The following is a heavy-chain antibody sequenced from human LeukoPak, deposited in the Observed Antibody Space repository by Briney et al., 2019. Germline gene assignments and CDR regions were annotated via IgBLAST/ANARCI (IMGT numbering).Heavy chain of an antibody. D-gene: IGHD3-3*01. CDR3: AKDQEWLSY. J-gene: IGHJ4*02. Sequence: GGSLRLSCAASGFSFSAYGMNWVRQAPGKGPEWVSAIGGSGATTYYADSVRGRFTISRDNSKNTMYLQMSSLRAEDTAVYYCAKDQEWLSYWGQGTLVTVPS. V-gene: IGHV3-23*01. CDR1: GFSFSAYG. CDR2: IGGSGATT.